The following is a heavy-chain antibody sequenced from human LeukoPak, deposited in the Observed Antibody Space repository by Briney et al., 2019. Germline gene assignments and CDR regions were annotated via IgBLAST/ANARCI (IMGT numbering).Heavy chain of an antibody. D-gene: IGHD1-7*01. Sequence: GGSLRLSCAAPGFTFSSYGMHWVRQAPGKGLEWVAFIRYDGSDKGYIDSVKGRFTISRDNSKNTLYLQMNSLRAEDTAVYYCAKDRDKGNYYFDYWGQGTLVTVSS. CDR3: AKDRDKGNYYFDY. J-gene: IGHJ4*02. CDR2: IRYDGSDK. V-gene: IGHV3-30*02. CDR1: GFTFSSYG.